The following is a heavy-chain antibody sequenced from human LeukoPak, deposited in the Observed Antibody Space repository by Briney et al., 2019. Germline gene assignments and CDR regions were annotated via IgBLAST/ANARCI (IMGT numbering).Heavy chain of an antibody. D-gene: IGHD3-10*01. J-gene: IGHJ4*02. CDR1: GYTFTGYY. V-gene: IGHV1-2*06. CDR3: ARDRKGYYGSGDY. CDR2: INPDSGGT. Sequence: ASVKVSCKASGYTFTGYYMHWVRQAPGQGLEWMGRINPDSGGTSYAQKFQGRVTMTSDTSISTAYMELRRLKSDDTAIYYCARDRKGYYGSGDYWGQGTLVTVSS.